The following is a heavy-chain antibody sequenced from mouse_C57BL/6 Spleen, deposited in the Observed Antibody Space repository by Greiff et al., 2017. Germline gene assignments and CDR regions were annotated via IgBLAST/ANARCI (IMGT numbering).Heavy chain of an antibody. V-gene: IGHV7-3*01. CDR3: ARDMDSNEAMDY. CDR1: GFTFTDYY. CDR2: IRNKANSYTT. D-gene: IGHD2-5*01. Sequence: EVQRVESGGGLVQPGGSLSLSCAASGFTFTDYYMCWVRQPPGKALEWLGFIRNKANSYTTGYSASVKGRFTISRDNSQSILYLQMNALRAEDSATYCCARDMDSNEAMDYWGQGTSVTVSS. J-gene: IGHJ4*01.